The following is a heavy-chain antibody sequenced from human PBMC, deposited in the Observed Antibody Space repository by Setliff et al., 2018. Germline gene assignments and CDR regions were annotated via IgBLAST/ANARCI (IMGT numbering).Heavy chain of an antibody. V-gene: IGHV3-7*01. D-gene: IGHD3-3*01. CDR3: ARDLKFFGVGPLHIDY. CDR1: GFTFSSYW. Sequence: GGSLRLSCAASGFTFSSYWMSWVRQAPGKGLEWVANIKQDGSEKYYVDSVKGRFTISRDNSKNTLYLQMNSLRAEDTAVYYCARDLKFFGVGPLHIDYWGQGTLVTVSS. J-gene: IGHJ4*02. CDR2: IKQDGSEK.